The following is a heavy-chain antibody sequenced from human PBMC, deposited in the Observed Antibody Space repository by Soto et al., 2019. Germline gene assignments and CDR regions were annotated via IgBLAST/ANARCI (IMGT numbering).Heavy chain of an antibody. CDR2: IIPVFGTA. CDR3: ARDYDQNDYYYYGMDV. Sequence: SVKVSCKASGGTFSSYAISWVRQAPGQGLEWMGGIIPVFGTANYAQKFQGRVTITADESTSTAYMELSSLRSEDTAVYYCARDYDQNDYYYYGMDVWGQGTTVTVSS. D-gene: IGHD3-3*01. CDR1: GGTFSSYA. V-gene: IGHV1-69*13. J-gene: IGHJ6*02.